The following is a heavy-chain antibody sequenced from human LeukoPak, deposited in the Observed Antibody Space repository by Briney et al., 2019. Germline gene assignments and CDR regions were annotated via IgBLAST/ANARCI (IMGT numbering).Heavy chain of an antibody. CDR2: INPTGGDT. J-gene: IGHJ4*02. Sequence: ASVKVSCKASGYTLTSYYLHWVRQAPGEGLEWMGIINPTGGDTTYAQKIQGRVTMTSNMSTSTSSLNLSSLRSEATVIYCCARQGRGTAGAIAAVKGFDYWSQGTLVTVS. D-gene: IGHD6-13*01. V-gene: IGHV1-46*01. CDR1: GYTLTSYY. CDR3: ARQGRGTAGAIAAVKGFDY.